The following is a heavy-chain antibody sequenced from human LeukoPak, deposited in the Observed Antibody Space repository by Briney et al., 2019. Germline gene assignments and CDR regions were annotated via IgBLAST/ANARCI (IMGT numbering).Heavy chain of an antibody. V-gene: IGHV3-23*01. D-gene: IGHD3-22*01. Sequence: GGSLRLSCAASGFTFSNYAMSWVRQAPGKGLEWVSAISGSGGTTYYADSVKGRFTISRDNSKNTLYLQMNSLRAEDTAVYYCARDPSKYYYDSSGYSFDIWGQGTMVTVSS. CDR3: ARDPSKYYYDSSGYSFDI. CDR1: GFTFSNYA. CDR2: ISGSGGTT. J-gene: IGHJ3*02.